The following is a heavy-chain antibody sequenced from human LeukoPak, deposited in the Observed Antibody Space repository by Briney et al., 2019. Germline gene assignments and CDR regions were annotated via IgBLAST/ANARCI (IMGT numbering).Heavy chain of an antibody. V-gene: IGHV3-23*01. D-gene: IGHD1-26*01. CDR2: ISGSGGST. CDR1: DGSLSGSY. J-gene: IGHJ6*02. Sequence: ETLSLTCGVSDGSLSGSYWTWIRQAPGKGLEWVSAISGSGGSTYYADSVKGRFTISRDNSKNTLYLQMNSLRAEDTAVYYCAKAWGELLPLYYYYGMDVWGQGTTVTVSS. CDR3: AKAWGELLPLYYYYGMDV.